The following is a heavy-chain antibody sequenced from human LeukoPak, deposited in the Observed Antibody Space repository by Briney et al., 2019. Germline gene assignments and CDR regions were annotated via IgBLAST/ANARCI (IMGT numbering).Heavy chain of an antibody. D-gene: IGHD3-22*01. J-gene: IGHJ4*02. CDR2: INPSGDST. V-gene: IGHV1-46*01. Sequence: ASVKVSCKASGYTFTTYYMHWVRQAPGQGLEWMGVINPSGDSTTYAQKFQGRVTMTRDTSTSTVYMELSSLRSEDTAVYYCAKNYYDSSGYYTYFDFWGQGTLVTVSS. CDR1: GYTFTTYY. CDR3: AKNYYDSSGYYTYFDF.